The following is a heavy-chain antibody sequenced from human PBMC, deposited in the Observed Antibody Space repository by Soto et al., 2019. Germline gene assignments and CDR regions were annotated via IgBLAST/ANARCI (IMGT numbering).Heavy chain of an antibody. J-gene: IGHJ4*02. CDR1: GGSISSYY. Sequence: QVQLQESGPGLVKPSETLSLTCTVSGGSISSYYWSWIRQPPGKGLEWLGYIYYSGSTNYNPSLKSRVTISVDTSKYQFSLKLSSVTAADTAVYYWASQTADSYSSGWYLNYWGQGTLVTVSS. D-gene: IGHD6-19*01. V-gene: IGHV4-59*01. CDR3: ASQTADSYSSGWYLNY. CDR2: IYYSGST.